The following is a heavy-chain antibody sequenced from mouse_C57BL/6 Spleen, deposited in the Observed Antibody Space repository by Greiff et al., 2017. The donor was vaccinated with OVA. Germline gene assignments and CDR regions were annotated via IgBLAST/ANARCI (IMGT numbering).Heavy chain of an antibody. Sequence: EVQGVESGEVLVKPGGSLKLSCAASGFTFSSYAMSWVRQTPEKRLEWVAYISSGGDYIYYADTVKGRFTISRDNARNTLYLQMSSLKSEDTAMYYCTRGGAYFDVWGTGTTVTVSS. CDR3: TRGGAYFDV. J-gene: IGHJ1*03. D-gene: IGHD1-1*02. CDR2: ISSGGDYI. CDR1: GFTFSSYA. V-gene: IGHV5-9-1*02.